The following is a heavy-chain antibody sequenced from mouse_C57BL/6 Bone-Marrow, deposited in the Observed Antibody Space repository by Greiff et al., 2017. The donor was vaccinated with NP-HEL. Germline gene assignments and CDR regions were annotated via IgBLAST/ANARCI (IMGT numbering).Heavy chain of an antibody. CDR2: IYPGDGDT. CDR1: GYAFSSYW. CDR3: ARGDYGSSRFGYAMDY. D-gene: IGHD1-1*01. V-gene: IGHV1-80*01. Sequence: VQLQQSGAELVKPWASVKISCKASGYAFSSYWMNWVKERPGKGLEWIGQIYPGDGDTKYNGKFKGKATLTADKSSSTAYMQVSSLTSEDSAVYFCARGDYGSSRFGYAMDYWGQGTSVTVSS. J-gene: IGHJ4*01.